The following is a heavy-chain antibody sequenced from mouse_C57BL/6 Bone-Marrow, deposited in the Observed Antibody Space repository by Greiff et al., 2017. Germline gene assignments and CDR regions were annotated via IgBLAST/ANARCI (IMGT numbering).Heavy chain of an antibody. CDR1: GYTFTDTW. J-gene: IGHJ4*01. Sequence: VQRQQSVAELMKPGASVKFSCKATGYTFTDTWIEWVKQRPGHGLEWIGEILPGSGSTNYTEKFKGKATFTADTSSNTAYMQLSSLTTENTAIDYCARDLYAMDYWGQGSSVTASS. CDR2: ILPGSGST. V-gene: IGHV1-9*01. CDR3: ARDLYAMDY.